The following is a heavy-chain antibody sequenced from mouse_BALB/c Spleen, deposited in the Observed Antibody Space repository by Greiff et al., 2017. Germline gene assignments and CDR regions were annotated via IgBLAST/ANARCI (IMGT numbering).Heavy chain of an antibody. V-gene: IGHV1S137*01. Sequence: QVQLQQSGAELVRPGVSVKISCTGSGYTFTDYAMHWVKQSHAKSLEWIGVISTYYGDASYNQKFKVKATMTVDKSSSTAYLELARLTSEDSAIYYCARSGMITRGAWFAYWGQGTLVTVSA. D-gene: IGHD2-4*01. CDR1: GYTFTDYA. CDR3: ARSGMITRGAWFAY. CDR2: ISTYYGDA. J-gene: IGHJ3*01.